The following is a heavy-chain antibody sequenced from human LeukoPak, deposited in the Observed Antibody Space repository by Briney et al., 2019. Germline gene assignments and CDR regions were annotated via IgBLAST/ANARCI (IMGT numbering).Heavy chain of an antibody. CDR3: ATDDILTGLVS. D-gene: IGHD3-9*01. Sequence: PSETLSLTCTVSGSSISSDYYWGWIRQPPGKGLEWIGSIYHSGRTYYNPSLKSRVSISVDTSKNQFSLKLSSVTAADTAVYYCATDDILTGLVSWGQGTLVTVSS. CDR2: IYHSGRT. CDR1: GSSISSDYY. V-gene: IGHV4-38-2*02. J-gene: IGHJ4*02.